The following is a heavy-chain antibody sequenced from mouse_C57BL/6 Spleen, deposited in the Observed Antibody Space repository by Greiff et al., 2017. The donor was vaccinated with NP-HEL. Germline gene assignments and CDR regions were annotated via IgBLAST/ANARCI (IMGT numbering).Heavy chain of an antibody. V-gene: IGHV1-72*01. J-gene: IGHJ4*01. CDR1: GYTFTSYW. Sequence: QVQLQQSGAELVKPGASVKLSCKASGYTFTSYWMHWVKQRPGQGLEWIGRIDPNSGGTKYNEKFKSKATLTVDKPSSTAYMQLSSLTSEESAVYDCARWGYYYGSRGYAMDYWGQGTSVTVSS. CDR3: ARWGYYYGSRGYAMDY. CDR2: IDPNSGGT. D-gene: IGHD1-1*01.